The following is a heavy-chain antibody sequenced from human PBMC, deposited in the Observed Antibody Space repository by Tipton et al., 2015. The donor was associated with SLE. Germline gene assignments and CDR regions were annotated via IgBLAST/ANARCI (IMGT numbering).Heavy chain of an antibody. CDR1: PGFINIDDVY. Sequence: TLSLTCTVSPGFINIDDVYWGWIRQAPGKGLEWIGSISYGGSIHNNPALKSRITISVDTSKNQFSLKLSSVTAADTAVYYCAGDGRGPHGFDPWGQGTLVTVSS. CDR2: ISYGGSI. J-gene: IGHJ5*02. V-gene: IGHV4-39*07. CDR3: AGDGRGPHGFDP. D-gene: IGHD1-26*01.